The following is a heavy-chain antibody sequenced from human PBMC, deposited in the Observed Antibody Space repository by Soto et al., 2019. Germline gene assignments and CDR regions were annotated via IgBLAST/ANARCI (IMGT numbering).Heavy chain of an antibody. CDR1: CGSISTYY. Sequence: SETLSLTCTVSCGSISTYYWSWIRQPPGKGLEWIGYIYYSGSTNYNPSLKSRVTISVDTSKNHFSLKLSSVTAADTAVYYCARDRLRAVTTASYYGMDVWGQGTTV. CDR2: IYYSGST. D-gene: IGHD4-17*01. CDR3: ARDRLRAVTTASYYGMDV. J-gene: IGHJ6*02. V-gene: IGHV4-59*01.